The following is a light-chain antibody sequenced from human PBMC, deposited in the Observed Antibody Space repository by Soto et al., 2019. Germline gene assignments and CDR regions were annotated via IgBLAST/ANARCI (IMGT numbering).Light chain of an antibody. V-gene: IGKV3-20*01. J-gene: IGKJ1*01. CDR1: QSVSSNY. Sequence: EIVLTQSPGTLSLSPGERATLSCRSSQSVSSNYLAWYQQKPDQAPRLVIYDVSGRATGIPDRFSGSGSGTDFTLTLSRLEPEDFAVYHCQQHGSSPTFGQGTKVEIK. CDR2: DVS. CDR3: QQHGSSPT.